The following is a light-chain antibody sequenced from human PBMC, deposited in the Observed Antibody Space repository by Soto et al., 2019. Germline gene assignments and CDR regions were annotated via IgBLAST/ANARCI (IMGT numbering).Light chain of an antibody. Sequence: EVVLTQSPGTLSLSPGERATLSCRASQSIRSTFLAWYQQKPGQAPRLLIYDVSSRATGFPDRFSGSGSGTDFTLTISSLEPEDFAVYYCQQYDRSPFTFGQGTRLDIK. V-gene: IGKV3-20*01. CDR1: QSIRSTF. CDR3: QQYDRSPFT. J-gene: IGKJ2*01. CDR2: DVS.